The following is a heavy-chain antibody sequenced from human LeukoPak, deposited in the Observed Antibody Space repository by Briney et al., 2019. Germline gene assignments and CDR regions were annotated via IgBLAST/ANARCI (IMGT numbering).Heavy chain of an antibody. CDR1: GGSLSHFY. CDR3: ARGPITEDGTFHSPNA. Sequence: SETLSLTCTVSGGSLSHFYWSWIRQPPGKGLEWIGEITERGSTNYNPSLKSRVTISRDTSKNHFSLKVSSVTAADTAVYYCARGPITEDGTFHSPNAWGQGTLVTVSS. V-gene: IGHV4-34*01. J-gene: IGHJ5*02. D-gene: IGHD1-1*01. CDR2: ITERGST.